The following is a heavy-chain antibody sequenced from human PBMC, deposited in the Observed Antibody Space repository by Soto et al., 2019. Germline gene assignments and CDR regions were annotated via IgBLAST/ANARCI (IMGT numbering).Heavy chain of an antibody. CDR3: AKTAVPATVTIYYGMDV. D-gene: IGHD2-2*01. CDR1: GFTFDDYT. V-gene: IGHV3-43*01. CDR2: ISWGGGST. J-gene: IGHJ6*02. Sequence: GGSLRLSCAASGFTFDDYTMHWVRQAPGKGLEWVSLISWGGGSTYYADSVKGRFTISRDNSKNSLYLQMNSLRTEDTALYYCAKTAVPATVTIYYGMDVWGQGTTVTVSS.